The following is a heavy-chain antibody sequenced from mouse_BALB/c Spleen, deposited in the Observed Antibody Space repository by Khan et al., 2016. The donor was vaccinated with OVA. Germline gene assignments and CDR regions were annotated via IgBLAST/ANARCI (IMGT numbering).Heavy chain of an antibody. J-gene: IGHJ3*01. CDR3: ARSTYRYAFVY. D-gene: IGHD2-12*01. Sequence: EVQLVESGPSLVKPSQTLSLTCSVTGDSITSGYWNWIRKFPGNKLEYMGYIIYTGYTYYNPSLKSRISITRHTSKNQYYLLLSSVTDEDTATYYCARSTYRYAFVYWGQGTLVTVSA. CDR1: GDSITSGY. V-gene: IGHV3-8*02. CDR2: IIYTGYT.